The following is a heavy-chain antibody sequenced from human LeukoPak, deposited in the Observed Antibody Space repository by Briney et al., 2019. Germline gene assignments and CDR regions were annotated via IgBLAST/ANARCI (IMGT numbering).Heavy chain of an antibody. J-gene: IGHJ4*02. Sequence: ASVKVSCKASGYTFTSCYMHWVRQAPGQGLEWMGIINPSGGSTSYAQEFQGRVTMTRDTSTSTVYMELSSLRSEDTAVYYCARDTLYSSSWRNPFDYWGQGTLVTVSS. CDR2: INPSGGST. V-gene: IGHV1-46*01. CDR3: ARDTLYSSSWRNPFDY. CDR1: GYTFTSCY. D-gene: IGHD6-13*01.